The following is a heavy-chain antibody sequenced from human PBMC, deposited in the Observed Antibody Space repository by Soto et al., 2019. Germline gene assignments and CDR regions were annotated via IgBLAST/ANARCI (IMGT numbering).Heavy chain of an antibody. J-gene: IGHJ6*02. CDR3: ANELRLGELSFLPYYYYGMDV. Sequence: LGGSLRLSCAASGFTFISYAMSWVLQAPWKGLEWVSAISGSGGSTYYADSVKGRFTISRDNSKNTLYLQMNSLRAEDTAVYYCANELRLGELSFLPYYYYGMDVWGQGTTVTVSS. CDR2: ISGSGGST. CDR1: GFTFISYA. V-gene: IGHV3-23*01. D-gene: IGHD3-16*02.